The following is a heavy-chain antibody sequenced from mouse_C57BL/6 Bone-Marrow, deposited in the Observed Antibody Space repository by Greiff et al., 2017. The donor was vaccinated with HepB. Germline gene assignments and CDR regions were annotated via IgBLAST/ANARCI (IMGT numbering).Heavy chain of an antibody. Sequence: VQLKQSGAELVRPGASVKLSCTASGFNIKDDYMHWVKQRPEQGLEWIGWIDPENGDTEYASKFQGKATITADTSSNTAYLQRSSLTSEDTAVYYCTTEGYYYGGYFDVWGTGTTVAVSS. D-gene: IGHD1-1*01. V-gene: IGHV14-4*01. J-gene: IGHJ1*03. CDR1: GFNIKDDY. CDR3: TTEGYYYGGYFDV. CDR2: IDPENGDT.